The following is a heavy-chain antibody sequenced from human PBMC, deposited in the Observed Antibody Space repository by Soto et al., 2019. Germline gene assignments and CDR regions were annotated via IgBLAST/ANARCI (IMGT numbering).Heavy chain of an antibody. CDR3: AKSGSGMDYYYYMDV. J-gene: IGHJ6*03. Sequence: PGGSLRLSYAASGFTFSSYAMGWVRQAPGKGLEWISAMSGTGGSTYYADSVKGRFTISRDNSRNTVYLQMNSLRAEDTAVYYCAKSGSGMDYYYYMDVWGEGTTVTVSS. D-gene: IGHD1-26*01. CDR2: MSGTGGST. CDR1: GFTFSSYA. V-gene: IGHV3-23*01.